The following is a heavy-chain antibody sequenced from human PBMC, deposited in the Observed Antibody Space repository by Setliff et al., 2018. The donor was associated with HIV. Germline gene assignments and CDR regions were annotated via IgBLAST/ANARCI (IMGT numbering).Heavy chain of an antibody. CDR3: AREDGVIAAPKKIFDP. V-gene: IGHV3-30*04. CDR1: GFTFSRYA. CDR2: TSYDGYDK. Sequence: GGSLRLSCAVSGFTFSRYAMSWVRQAPGKGLEWVAVTSYDGYDKYYADSVKGRFTISRDNSRNTLFLQANSLRVEDTAVYYCAREDGVIAAPKKIFDPWGQGALVTVSS. J-gene: IGHJ5*02. D-gene: IGHD2-21*01.